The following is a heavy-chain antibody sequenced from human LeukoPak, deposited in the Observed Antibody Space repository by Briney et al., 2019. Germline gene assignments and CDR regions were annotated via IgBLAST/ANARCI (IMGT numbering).Heavy chain of an antibody. J-gene: IGHJ3*02. CDR2: FHISGST. CDR3: ASNGDDYGDYPADAFDI. Sequence: PSETLSLTCTVSGGSVISYYWSWIRQPAGKGLEWIGRFHISGSTNYNPSLKSRVSMSADTSRNQFSLKLSSVTAADTAVYYCASNGDDYGDYPADAFDIWGQGTMVTVSS. V-gene: IGHV4-4*07. CDR1: GGSVISYY. D-gene: IGHD4-17*01.